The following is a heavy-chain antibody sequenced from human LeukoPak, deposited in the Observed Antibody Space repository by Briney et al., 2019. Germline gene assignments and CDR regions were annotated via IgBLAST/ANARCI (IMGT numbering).Heavy chain of an antibody. D-gene: IGHD3-10*01. CDR2: IHTSGST. V-gene: IGHV4-4*07. CDR3: ARVFSGSYDS. J-gene: IGHJ5*01. CDR1: GGSISSYY. Sequence: PSETLSLTCTVSGGSISSYYWSWIRQPPGKGLEWIGRIHTSGSTNFNPSLKSRVTMSVDTSKNQFSLKLSSVTAADTAVYYCARVFSGSYDSWGQGTLVTVSS.